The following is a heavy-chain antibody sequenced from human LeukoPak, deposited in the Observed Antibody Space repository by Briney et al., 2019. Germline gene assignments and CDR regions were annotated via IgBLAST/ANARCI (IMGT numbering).Heavy chain of an antibody. J-gene: IGHJ4*02. CDR3: ATDSPETAAFDY. Sequence: GGSLRLSCAASGFTLITYAMSWVRQAPGKGLEWVSHIVGSSRNIYYADSVKGRFTISRDNAKNSLYLQMDSLRAEDTAVYHCATDSPETAAFDYWGQGTLVTVSS. D-gene: IGHD1-1*01. V-gene: IGHV3-48*04. CDR2: IVGSSRNI. CDR1: GFTLITYA.